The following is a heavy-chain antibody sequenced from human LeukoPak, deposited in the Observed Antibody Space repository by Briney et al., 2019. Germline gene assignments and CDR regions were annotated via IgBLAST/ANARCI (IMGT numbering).Heavy chain of an antibody. CDR1: GGSISSGGYY. CDR3: ARHVESPWYQGGYYFDY. CDR2: IYYSGST. V-gene: IGHV4-31*03. D-gene: IGHD2-2*01. J-gene: IGHJ4*02. Sequence: SETLSLTCTVSGGSISSGGYYWSWIRQHPGKGLEWIGYIYYSGSTYYNPSLKSRVTISVDTSKNQFSLKLSSVTAADTAVYYCARHVESPWYQGGYYFDYWGQGTLVTVSS.